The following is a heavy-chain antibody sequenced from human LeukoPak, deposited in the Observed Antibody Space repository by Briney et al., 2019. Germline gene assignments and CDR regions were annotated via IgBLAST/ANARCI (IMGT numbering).Heavy chain of an antibody. CDR1: GGTFSSYA. CDR3: ARVGGYYSSHWYFDL. CDR2: IIPIFGTA. Sequence: ASVKVSCKASGGTFSSYAISWVRQAPGQGLEWMGGIIPIFGTANYAQKFQGRVTITADKSTSTAYMELRSLRSDDTAVYYCARVGGYYSSHWYFDLWGRGTLVTVSS. D-gene: IGHD3-22*01. V-gene: IGHV1-69*06. J-gene: IGHJ2*01.